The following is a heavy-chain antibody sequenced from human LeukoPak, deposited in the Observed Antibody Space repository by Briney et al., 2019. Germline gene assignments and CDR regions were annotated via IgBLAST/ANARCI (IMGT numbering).Heavy chain of an antibody. CDR3: ARAWPRAFDI. Sequence: SETLSLTCAVSGGSISSGGYSWSWIRQPPGKGLEWIGYIYHSGSTNYNPSLKSRVTISVDTSKNQFSLKLSSVTAADTAVYYCARAWPRAFDIWGQGTMVTVSS. CDR2: IYHSGST. V-gene: IGHV4-30-2*01. CDR1: GGSISSGGYS. J-gene: IGHJ3*02.